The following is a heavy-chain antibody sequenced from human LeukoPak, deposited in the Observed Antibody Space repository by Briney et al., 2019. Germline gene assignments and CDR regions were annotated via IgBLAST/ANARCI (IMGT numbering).Heavy chain of an antibody. CDR3: ARELAYYYGMDV. CDR2: ISSSSSTI. CDR1: GFTFSSYS. V-gene: IGHV3-48*04. J-gene: IGHJ6*02. Sequence: GGSLRLSCAASGFTFSSYSMNWVRQAPGKGLEWVSYISSSSSTIYYADSVKGRFTISRDNAKNTLYLQMNSLRVDDSAVYYCARELAYYYGMDVWGQGTTVTVSS. D-gene: IGHD6-6*01.